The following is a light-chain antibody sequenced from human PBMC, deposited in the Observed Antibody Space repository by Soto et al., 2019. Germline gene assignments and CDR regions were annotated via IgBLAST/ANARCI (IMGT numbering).Light chain of an antibody. J-gene: IGKJ4*01. CDR3: QQCRNWPLT. CDR2: DAS. CDR1: QNVYNN. V-gene: IGKV3-15*01. Sequence: EIVMTQSPATLSVSPGEGATLSCKASQNVYNNLAWYQQRPGQPPRLLIYDASTRATGISARFSGSGYGTEFTLTISSVQSEDFAVYFCQQCRNWPLTFGGGTKV.